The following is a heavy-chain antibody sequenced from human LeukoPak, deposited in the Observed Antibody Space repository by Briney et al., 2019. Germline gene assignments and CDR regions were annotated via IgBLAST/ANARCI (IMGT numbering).Heavy chain of an antibody. CDR1: GFTFSSYA. D-gene: IGHD6-6*01. Sequence: GGSPRLSCAASGFTFSSYAMHWVRQAPGKGLEWVAVISYDGSNKYYADSVKGRFTISRDNSKNTLCLQMTSLRAEDTAVYYCAREMIARIAARPEYYYYYYGMDVWGQGTTVTVSS. CDR3: AREMIARIAARPEYYYYYYGMDV. V-gene: IGHV3-30*04. J-gene: IGHJ6*02. CDR2: ISYDGSNK.